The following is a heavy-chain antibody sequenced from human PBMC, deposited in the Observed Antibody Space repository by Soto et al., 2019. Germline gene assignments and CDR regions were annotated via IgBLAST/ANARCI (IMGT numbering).Heavy chain of an antibody. CDR3: ARGSGSLYYFDF. V-gene: IGHV3-53*01. Sequence: PGGSLRLSCAASGFSVSTNYMTWVRQAPGKGLEWVSVIYSGGSTYYADSVKGRFTISRDNSKNTLHLQMNSLRAKDTAVYYCARGSGSLYYFDFWGPGTLVTVSS. D-gene: IGHD1-26*01. CDR1: GFSVSTNY. J-gene: IGHJ4*02. CDR2: IYSGGST.